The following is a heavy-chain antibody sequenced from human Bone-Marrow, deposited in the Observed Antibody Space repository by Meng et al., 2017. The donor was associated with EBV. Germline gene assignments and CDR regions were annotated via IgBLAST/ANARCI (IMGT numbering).Heavy chain of an antibody. CDR2: FLPILGAA. CDR3: ARGGIAVPGGSNWFDP. V-gene: IGHV1-69*06. D-gene: IGHD6-19*01. J-gene: IGHJ5*02. CDR1: EDNLPKLS. Sequence: GAGQEKPGSSVEVSCNASEDNLPKLSSAWVQQVPGKWFEWMGGFLPILGAANYEQKFQGRLTITADKSTTTAFMELRSLRVDDTAVYFCARGGIAVPGGSNWFDPWGQGTLVTVSS.